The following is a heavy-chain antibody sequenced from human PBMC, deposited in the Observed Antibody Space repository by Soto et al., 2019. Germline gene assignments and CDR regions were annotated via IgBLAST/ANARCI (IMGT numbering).Heavy chain of an antibody. CDR1: GFTFSSYP. D-gene: IGHD1-20*01. V-gene: IGHV3-30-3*01. J-gene: IGHJ4*02. CDR2: ISYDGGNQ. CDR3: ARGPITQTSFIDH. Sequence: QVQVVESGGGVVQPGRSLRLSCEASGFTFSSYPMHWVRQAPGKGLEWVTVISYDGGNQYYADSVKGRFTISRDNXXXXLYLQMHSLRSDDTAVYFCARGPITQTSFIDHWGQGTLVTVSS.